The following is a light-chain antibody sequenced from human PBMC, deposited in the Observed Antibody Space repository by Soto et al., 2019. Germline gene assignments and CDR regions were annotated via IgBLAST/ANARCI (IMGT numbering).Light chain of an antibody. J-gene: IGKJ5*01. V-gene: IGKV3-15*01. CDR2: GAS. CDR3: QQYNNWPPIT. Sequence: EIVLTQSPATLSVSPGERATLSCRASQTVIRNYLAWHQQKPGQTPRLLFYGASTRATGIPARFSGSGSGTEFTLTISSLQSEDVAVYYCQQYNNWPPITFGQGTRLEIK. CDR1: QTVIRN.